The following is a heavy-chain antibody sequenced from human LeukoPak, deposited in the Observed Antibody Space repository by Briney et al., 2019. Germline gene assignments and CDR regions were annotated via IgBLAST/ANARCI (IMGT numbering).Heavy chain of an antibody. CDR1: GFTFSSYA. V-gene: IGHV3-30-3*01. CDR3: ARDGGTERWLQLGYFDY. CDR2: ISYDGSNK. Sequence: GGSLRLSCAASGFTFSSYAMHWVRQAPGKGLEGVAVISYDGSNKYYADSVKGRFTISRDNSKNTLYLQMNSLRAEDTAVYYCARDGGTERWLQLGYFDYWGQGTLVTVSS. D-gene: IGHD5-24*01. J-gene: IGHJ4*02.